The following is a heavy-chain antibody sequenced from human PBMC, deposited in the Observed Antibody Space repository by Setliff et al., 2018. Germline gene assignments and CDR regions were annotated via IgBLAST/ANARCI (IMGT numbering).Heavy chain of an antibody. CDR1: GYTLTELS. J-gene: IGHJ4*02. CDR3: ARVGFRGVMSAYFDF. D-gene: IGHD3-10*01. CDR2: FDPEDGET. Sequence: ASVKVSCKVSGYTLTELSMHWVRQAPGKGLEWMGGFDPEDGETIYAQKFQGRVTMTEDTSTDTAYMELSSLRSEDTAVYYCARVGFRGVMSAYFDFWGQGTQVTVSS. V-gene: IGHV1-24*01.